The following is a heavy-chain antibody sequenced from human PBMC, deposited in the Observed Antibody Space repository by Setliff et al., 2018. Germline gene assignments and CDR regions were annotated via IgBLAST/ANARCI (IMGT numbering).Heavy chain of an antibody. CDR3: ASASSSGWYLDY. Sequence: PSETLSLTCTVSGGSISSYYWSWIRQPPGKGLEWIGYIYYSGSTNYTPSLKSRVTISVDTSKNQFSLILRSLSAADTAVYYCASASSSGWYLDYWGQGTLVTVSS. J-gene: IGHJ4*02. CDR2: IYYSGST. D-gene: IGHD6-25*01. V-gene: IGHV4-59*12. CDR1: GGSISSYY.